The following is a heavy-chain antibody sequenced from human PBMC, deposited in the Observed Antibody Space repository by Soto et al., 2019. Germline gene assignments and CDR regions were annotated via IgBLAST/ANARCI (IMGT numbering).Heavy chain of an antibody. CDR2: ISSSGSTI. J-gene: IGHJ6*01. CDR1: GFTFSDYY. V-gene: IGHV3-11*01. Sequence: QVQLVESGGGLVKPGGSLRLSCAASGFTFSDYYMSWIRQAPGKGLEWVSYISSSGSTIYYADSVKGRFTISRDNAKNSLYLQMNSLRAEDTAVYYCARDVYYYDSSGYYFVQSRKSEPYYYYGMDVW. D-gene: IGHD3-22*01. CDR3: ARDVYYYDSSGYYFVQSRKSEPYYYYGMDV.